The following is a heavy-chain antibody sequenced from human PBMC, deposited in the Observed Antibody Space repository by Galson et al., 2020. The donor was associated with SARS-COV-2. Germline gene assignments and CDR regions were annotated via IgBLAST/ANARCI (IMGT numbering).Heavy chain of an antibody. CDR3: ARAPGYSTSWFGYFDY. D-gene: IGHD6-13*01. V-gene: IGHV2-70*04. J-gene: IGHJ4*02. Sequence: SGPTLVKPTQTLTLTCTFSGFSLTTSGMRVTWIRQPPGKALEWLARIDWDDDKFYSTSLKSRLTISKDTSKNQVVLTMTNMDPVDTATYYCARAPGYSTSWFGYFDYWSLGTLVTVSS. CDR1: GFSLTTSGMR. CDR2: IDWDDDK.